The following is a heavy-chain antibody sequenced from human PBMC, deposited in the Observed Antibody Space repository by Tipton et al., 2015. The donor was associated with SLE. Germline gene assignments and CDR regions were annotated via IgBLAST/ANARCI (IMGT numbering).Heavy chain of an antibody. CDR3: ARERLGQWLAFDY. D-gene: IGHD6-19*01. J-gene: IGHJ4*02. Sequence: SLRLSCAASGFTFSSYAMSWVRQAPGKGLEWVSSIGGSGGSTYYADSVKVRFTISRDNSKNTLYLQMNSLRAEDTAVYYCARERLGQWLAFDYWGQGTLVTVSS. V-gene: IGHV3-23*01. CDR1: GFTFSSYA. CDR2: IGGSGGST.